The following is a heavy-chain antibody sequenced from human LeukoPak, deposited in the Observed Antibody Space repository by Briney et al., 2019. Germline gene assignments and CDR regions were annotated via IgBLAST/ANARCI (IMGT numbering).Heavy chain of an antibody. Sequence: GGSLRLSCAASGFTFDDYAMHWVRQAPGRGLEWVSLISGDGGSTYYADSVKGRFTISRDNSKNSLYLQMNSLRTEGTALYYCAKTHLYYYDSSGYSPFDYWGQGTLVTVSS. V-gene: IGHV3-43*02. CDR2: ISGDGGST. D-gene: IGHD3-22*01. J-gene: IGHJ4*02. CDR1: GFTFDDYA. CDR3: AKTHLYYYDSSGYSPFDY.